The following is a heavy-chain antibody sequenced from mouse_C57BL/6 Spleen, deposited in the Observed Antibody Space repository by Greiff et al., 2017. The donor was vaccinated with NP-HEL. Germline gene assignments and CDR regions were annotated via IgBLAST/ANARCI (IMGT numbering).Heavy chain of an antibody. CDR1: GYTFTDYE. V-gene: IGHV1-15*01. J-gene: IGHJ4*01. CDR2: IDPETGGT. CDR3: TRDEYDDAMDY. D-gene: IGHD2-4*01. Sequence: VQRVESGAELVRPGASVTLSCKASGYTFTDYEMHWVKQTPVHGLEWIGAIDPETGGTAYNQKFKGKAILTADKSSSTAYMELRSLTSEDSAVYYCTRDEYDDAMDYWGQGTSVTVSS.